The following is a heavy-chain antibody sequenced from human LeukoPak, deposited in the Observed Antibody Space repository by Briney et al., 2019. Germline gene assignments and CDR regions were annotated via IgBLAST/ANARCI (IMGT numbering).Heavy chain of an antibody. CDR3: AKDLSWWVTVDY. D-gene: IGHD2-21*02. J-gene: IGHJ4*02. CDR2: VGGDEKA. CDR1: GLTVSGNA. V-gene: IGHV3-23*01. Sequence: RGYLIMSSEAPGLTVSGNAMSSVRQAPRLGLPWVSGVGGDEKAHYADFVRGRFTISRDNSKKMVYLQMTSLTVEDTAVYYCAKDLSWWVTVDYWGQGVLVTVSS.